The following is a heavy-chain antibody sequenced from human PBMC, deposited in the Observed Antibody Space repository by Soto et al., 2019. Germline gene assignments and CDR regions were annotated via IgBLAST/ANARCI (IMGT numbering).Heavy chain of an antibody. CDR1: GGSFSGYY. Sequence: PSETLSLTCAVYGGSFSGYYWSWIRQPPGKGLEWIGEINHSGSTNYNPSLKSRVTISVDTSKNQFSLKLSSVTAADTAVYYCARWNYDILTALFDYWGQGTLVTVS. J-gene: IGHJ4*02. V-gene: IGHV4-34*01. D-gene: IGHD3-9*01. CDR2: INHSGST. CDR3: ARWNYDILTALFDY.